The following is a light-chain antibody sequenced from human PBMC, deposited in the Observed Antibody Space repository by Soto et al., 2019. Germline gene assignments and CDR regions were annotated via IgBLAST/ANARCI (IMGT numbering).Light chain of an antibody. CDR1: QSVDWY. CDR3: QQRSNWPPIT. V-gene: IGKV3-11*01. CDR2: DAS. Sequence: EIVLPQSPATLSLSPGDRATVSCRASQSVDWYVAWYQHKPGKAPRLLIYDASTRATGIPDRFSGSGSGTDFTLTISSLEPEDFAVYYCQQRSNWPPITFGPGTKVDMK. J-gene: IGKJ3*01.